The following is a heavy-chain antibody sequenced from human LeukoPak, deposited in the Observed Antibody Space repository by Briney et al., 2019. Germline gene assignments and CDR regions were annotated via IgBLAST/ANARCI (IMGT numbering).Heavy chain of an antibody. CDR3: ARAPFSADSSATPPAFDI. CDR2: IYSPGGT. Sequence: GGSLRLSCAASGFTVSRHYMSWVSQAPGKGLEWVSIIYSPGGTYYADSVKGRFTISRDNSKNTIYLQMNSLRVDDTAVYYCARAPFSADSSATPPAFDIWGHGTMVTVSS. D-gene: IGHD3-22*01. V-gene: IGHV3-53*01. CDR1: GFTVSRHY. J-gene: IGHJ3*02.